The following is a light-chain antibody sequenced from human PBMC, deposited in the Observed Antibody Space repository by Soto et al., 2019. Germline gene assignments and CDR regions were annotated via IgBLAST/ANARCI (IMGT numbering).Light chain of an antibody. CDR2: GAS. CDR3: HQYGSAPWT. J-gene: IGKJ1*01. CDR1: QSVSSNY. V-gene: IGKV3-20*01. Sequence: IVLPQSPGTLSLSPGERGALSCRASQSVSSNYVAWYQQKPGQAPRLLISGASNRATGTPDRFRGSGSGTDFTLTITRLEPEDFAVYYCHQYGSAPWTFGQGTKVDI.